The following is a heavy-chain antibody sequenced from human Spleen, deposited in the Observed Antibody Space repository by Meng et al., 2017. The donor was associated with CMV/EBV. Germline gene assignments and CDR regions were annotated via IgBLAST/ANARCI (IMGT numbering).Heavy chain of an antibody. CDR3: ARDPKIGENDY. Sequence: LCWAAAGFPFSYYYRCWLRQAPGKRLGWVSFFSGSGSTIYCADSVEGRFTIASDNVKNSLYLQMNSLRAEDTALYYCARDPKIGENDYWGQGTLVTVSS. CDR2: FSGSGSTI. CDR1: GFPFSYYY. D-gene: IGHD3-3*01. J-gene: IGHJ4*02. V-gene: IGHV3-11*04.